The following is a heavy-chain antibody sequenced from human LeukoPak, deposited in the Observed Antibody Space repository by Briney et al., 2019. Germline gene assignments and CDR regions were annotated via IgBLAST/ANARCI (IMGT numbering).Heavy chain of an antibody. D-gene: IGHD3-10*01. CDR2: IYYSGST. Sequence: PSETLSLTCTVSGGSISSSSYYWGWIRQPPGKGLEWIGSIYYSGSTYYNPSLKSRVTISVDTSKNQFSLKLSSVTAADTAVYYCARVSFRRTWFGADYWGQGTLVTVSS. CDR3: ARVSFRRTWFGADY. J-gene: IGHJ4*02. V-gene: IGHV4-39*07. CDR1: GGSISSSSYY.